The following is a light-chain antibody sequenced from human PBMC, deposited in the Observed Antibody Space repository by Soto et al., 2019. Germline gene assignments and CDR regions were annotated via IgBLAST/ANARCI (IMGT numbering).Light chain of an antibody. CDR2: EVT. J-gene: IGLJ2*01. CDR1: SSDVGGYKY. Sequence: QSVLTQPPSASGSPGQSVTISCTGSSSDVGGYKYVSWYQQHPGKAPKLMIYEVTKRPSGVPDRFSGSKSGNTASLTVSGLQAEDEADYYCSSYAGTNIFVVFGGGTQLTVL. V-gene: IGLV2-8*01. CDR3: SSYAGTNIFVV.